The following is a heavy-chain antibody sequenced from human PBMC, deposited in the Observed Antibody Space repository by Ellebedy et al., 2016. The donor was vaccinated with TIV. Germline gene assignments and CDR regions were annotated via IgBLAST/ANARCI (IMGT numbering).Heavy chain of an antibody. CDR3: ARDADYGSNSREGWFDP. Sequence: GESLKISCAASGFTFSSYWMSWVRQAPGKGLEWVAQINQDGSGKYYVDSVKGRFTISRDNAKNSLYLQMNSLRAEDTAVYYCARDADYGSNSREGWFDPWGQGTLVTVSS. J-gene: IGHJ5*02. D-gene: IGHD4-23*01. CDR1: GFTFSSYW. V-gene: IGHV3-7*01. CDR2: INQDGSGK.